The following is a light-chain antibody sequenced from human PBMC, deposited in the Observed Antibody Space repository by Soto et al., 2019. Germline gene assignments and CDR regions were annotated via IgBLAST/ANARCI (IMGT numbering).Light chain of an antibody. CDR3: QQCDNWPPIT. CDR2: GTS. CDR1: QSVRAN. Sequence: EIVLTQSPATLSVSPGERATLSCRASQSVRANLAWYQQKPGQAPRLLIYGTSTRATGIPARFSGSGSGTEFTLTISSLQSEDFAVYYCQQCDNWPPITFGQGTRLEIK. J-gene: IGKJ5*01. V-gene: IGKV3-15*01.